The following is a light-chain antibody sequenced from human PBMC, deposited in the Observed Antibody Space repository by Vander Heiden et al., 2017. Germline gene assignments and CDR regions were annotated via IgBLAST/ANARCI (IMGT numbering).Light chain of an antibody. CDR2: AAS. J-gene: IGKJ1*01. CDR1: LSISTY. CDR3: QQSYSTPWT. Sequence: DIQMTPSPSSLYASVGDRVTITCRASLSISTYLNWNQQKPGKSPQRLLYAASSLQSGVPSRFSGSGSGTDFTLTISSLQPEDFATYYCQQSYSTPWTFGQGTKVEIK. V-gene: IGKV1-39*01.